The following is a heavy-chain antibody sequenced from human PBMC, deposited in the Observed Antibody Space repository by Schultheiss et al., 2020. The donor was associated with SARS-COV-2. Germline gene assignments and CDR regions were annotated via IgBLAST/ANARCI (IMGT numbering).Heavy chain of an antibody. Sequence: GESLKISCAASGFTVSSNEMSWVRQAPGKGLEWVSSISGGSTYYADSRKGRFTISRDNSKNTLHLQMNSLRAEDTAVYYCAKGGWLEYWGQGTLVTVSS. D-gene: IGHD3-9*01. CDR1: GFTVSSNE. CDR2: ISGGST. CDR3: AKGGWLEY. V-gene: IGHV3-38-3*01. J-gene: IGHJ4*02.